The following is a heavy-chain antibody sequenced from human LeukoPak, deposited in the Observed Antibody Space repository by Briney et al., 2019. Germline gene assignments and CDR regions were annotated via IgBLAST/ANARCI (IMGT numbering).Heavy chain of an antibody. Sequence: GGSLRLSCAASGFTFSSYAMHWVRQAPGKGLEWVAVISYDGSNKYYADSVKGRFTISRDNSKNTLYLQMNSLRAEDTAVYYCAGGVRPIKSSIAARGLNYYYMDVWGKGTTVTVSS. CDR3: AGGVRPIKSSIAARGLNYYYMDV. CDR1: GFTFSSYA. D-gene: IGHD6-6*01. V-gene: IGHV3-30-3*01. J-gene: IGHJ6*03. CDR2: ISYDGSNK.